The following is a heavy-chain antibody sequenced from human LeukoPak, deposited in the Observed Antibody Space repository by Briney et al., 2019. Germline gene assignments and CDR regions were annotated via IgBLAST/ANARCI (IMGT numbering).Heavy chain of an antibody. CDR2: IYPGDSDT. CDR1: GYRFTGYW. D-gene: IGHD5-24*01. J-gene: IGHJ4*02. V-gene: IGHV5-51*01. Sequence: GESLKISFKGSGYRFTGYWIGWVRQMPGKGLEWMGTIYPGDSDTRYSPSFQGQVTISADKSISTAYLQWSSLKASDTAMYYCARRGDGYNYAFDYWGQGTLVTVSS. CDR3: ARRGDGYNYAFDY.